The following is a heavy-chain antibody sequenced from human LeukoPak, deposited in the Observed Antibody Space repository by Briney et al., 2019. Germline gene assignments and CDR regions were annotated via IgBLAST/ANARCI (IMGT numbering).Heavy chain of an antibody. CDR3: ARRIQGMAPYYFAY. D-gene: IGHD5-24*01. CDR2: INSDGGST. CDR1: GFTFSSYW. V-gene: IGHV3-74*01. Sequence: GGSLRLSCTASGFTFSSYWMHWVRQAPGKGLVWVSRINSDGGSTSYADSVKGRFTISRDNAKNTLYLQMNSLRAEDTAVYYCARRIQGMAPYYFAYWGKGTLVTVS. J-gene: IGHJ4*02.